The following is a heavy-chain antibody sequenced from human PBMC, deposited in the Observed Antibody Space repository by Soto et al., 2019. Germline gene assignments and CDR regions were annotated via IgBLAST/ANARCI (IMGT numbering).Heavy chain of an antibody. CDR3: ARDWGAGAILGVVFPYGHFDP. CDR2: ISAYNGNT. V-gene: IGHV1-18*01. CDR1: GYTFTSYG. D-gene: IGHD3-3*01. Sequence: QVQLVQSGAEVKKPGASVKVSCKASGYTFTSYGISWVRQAPGQGLEWMGWISAYNGNTNYAQKLQGRVTMTTDTSTSTAYMELRSLRSDDTAVYYGARDWGAGAILGVVFPYGHFDPWGQGTLVTVSS. J-gene: IGHJ5*02.